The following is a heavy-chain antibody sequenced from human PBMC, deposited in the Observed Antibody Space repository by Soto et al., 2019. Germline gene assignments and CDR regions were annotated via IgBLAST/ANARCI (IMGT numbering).Heavy chain of an antibody. CDR2: ISHDGSKR. J-gene: IGHJ4*01. CDR3: AKTATYVDGYDNTGYSSEDY. D-gene: IGHD3-22*01. Sequence: PGGSLRLSCEVSGFTFSDFGLDWVRHAPGKGLEWVAIISHDGSKRFYADSVKGRFTISRDNSKNTPYLQMSSLRPEDTALYYCAKTATYVDGYDNTGYSSEDYWGHGTLVTVSS. CDR1: GFTFSDFG. V-gene: IGHV3-30*18.